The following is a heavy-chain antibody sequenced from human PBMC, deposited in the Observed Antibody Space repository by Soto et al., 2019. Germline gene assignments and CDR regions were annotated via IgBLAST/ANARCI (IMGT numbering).Heavy chain of an antibody. CDR1: GYTFTGYY. V-gene: IGHV1-2*04. CDR3: GREKREVQLWLREGYYYYYGMDV. CDR2: INPNSGGT. Sequence: ASVKVSCKASGYTFTGYYMHWVRQAPGQGLEWMGWINPNSGGTNYAQKFQGWVTMTRDTSISTAYMELSRLRSDDTAVYYCGREKREVQLWLREGYYYYYGMDVWGQGTTVTVSS. J-gene: IGHJ6*02. D-gene: IGHD5-18*01.